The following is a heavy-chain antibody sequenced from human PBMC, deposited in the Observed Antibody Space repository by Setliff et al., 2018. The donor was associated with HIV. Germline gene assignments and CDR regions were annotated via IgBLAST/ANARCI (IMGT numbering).Heavy chain of an antibody. CDR1: GGTFSNYA. CDR2: IIPIFDTA. V-gene: IGHV1-69*05. CDR3: ASSRGGSYAIDN. J-gene: IGHJ4*02. D-gene: IGHD3-16*01. Sequence: SVKVSCKPSGGTFSNYAFTWVRQAPGQGLEWMGGIIPIFDTANYAQKFQGRVSITTDESTSTAYMELTSLKPEDPAVYYCASSRGGSYAIDNWGQGTLVTVSS.